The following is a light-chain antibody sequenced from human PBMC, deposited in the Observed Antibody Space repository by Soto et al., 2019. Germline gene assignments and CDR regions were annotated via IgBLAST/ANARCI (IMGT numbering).Light chain of an antibody. J-gene: IGLJ2*01. CDR3: GTWDSSLGAVV. CDR2: DND. Sequence: QSVLTQPPSVSAAPGQKVTISCSGSSSNIGSNYVSWYQQLPGTAPKLLICDNDKRPSGIPDRFSGSKSGTSATLGITGLQTGDEAEYYCGTWDSSLGAVVFGGGTKLTVL. CDR1: SSNIGSNY. V-gene: IGLV1-51*01.